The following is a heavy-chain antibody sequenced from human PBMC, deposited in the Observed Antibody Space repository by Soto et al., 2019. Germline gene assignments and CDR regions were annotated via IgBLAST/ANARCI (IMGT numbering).Heavy chain of an antibody. D-gene: IGHD3-3*01. J-gene: IGHJ4*02. V-gene: IGHV3-15*01. Sequence: GGSLRLSCSASGFTFSSYAMHWVRQAPGEGQGLRRGLEWVGCIKSKTDGGTTDYAAPVKGRFTISRDDSKNTLYLQMNSLKTEDTAVYYCTTDHYDFWSGYYAVGGGPHWGQGTLVTVSS. CDR1: GFTFSSYA. CDR2: IKSKTDGGTT. CDR3: TTDHYDFWSGYYAVGGGPH.